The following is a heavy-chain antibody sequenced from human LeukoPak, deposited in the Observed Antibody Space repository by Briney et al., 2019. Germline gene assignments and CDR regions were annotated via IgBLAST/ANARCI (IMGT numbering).Heavy chain of an antibody. J-gene: IGHJ4*02. Sequence: GGSLRLSCAASGFTFSNYAMTWVRQAPGKGLEWVSGISDSGGSTYYADSVKGRFTISRDSSKNTLSLQMNSLRAEDTAVYYCARGRWGFDYWGQGTLVIVSS. V-gene: IGHV3-23*01. CDR1: GFTFSNYA. D-gene: IGHD7-27*01. CDR2: ISDSGGST. CDR3: ARGRWGFDY.